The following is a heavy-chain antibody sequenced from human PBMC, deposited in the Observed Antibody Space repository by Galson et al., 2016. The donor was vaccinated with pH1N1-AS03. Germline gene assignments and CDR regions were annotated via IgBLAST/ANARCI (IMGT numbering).Heavy chain of an antibody. CDR3: AREPWGSTQGEY. V-gene: IGHV3-53*01. CDR2: IYGGGDT. D-gene: IGHD3-16*01. Sequence: SLRLSCAASGFTLNNNYMSWVRQAPGKGLEWVSVIYGGGDTFYADSVKGRFTISRDNSKNTVYLQMNSLRVEDTAVYYCAREPWGSTQGEYWGQGTLVTVPS. J-gene: IGHJ4*02. CDR1: GFTLNNNY.